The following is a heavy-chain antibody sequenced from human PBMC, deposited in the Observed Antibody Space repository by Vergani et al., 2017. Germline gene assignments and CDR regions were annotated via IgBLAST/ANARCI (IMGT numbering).Heavy chain of an antibody. D-gene: IGHD2-2*02. J-gene: IGHJ5*02. CDR1: GYTFTGYY. CDR3: ARHRWGGNIVVVPAAIYWFDP. Sequence: QVQLVQSGAEVKKPGASVKVSCKASGYTFTGYYMHWVRQAPGQGLEWMGRINPNSGGTNDAQKFQGWVTMTRDTAISTAYMELSRLRSEDTAVYYCARHRWGGNIVVVPAAIYWFDPWGQGTLVTVSS. CDR2: INPNSGGT. V-gene: IGHV1-2*04.